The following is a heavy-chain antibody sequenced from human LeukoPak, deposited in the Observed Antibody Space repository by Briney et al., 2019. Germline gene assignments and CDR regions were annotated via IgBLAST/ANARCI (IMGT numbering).Heavy chain of an antibody. D-gene: IGHD5-12*01. V-gene: IGHV3-30*02. CDR1: GVTFSNFD. CDR3: ALTTRGY. J-gene: IGHJ4*02. Sequence: GGSLRLSCAASGVTFSNFDMHWVRQAPGKGLEWVAFIRFNASHRFYADSVEGRFTISRDNSKSMLYLQMNSLRTEDTAIYYCALTTRGYWGQGTLVTVSS. CDR2: IRFNASHR.